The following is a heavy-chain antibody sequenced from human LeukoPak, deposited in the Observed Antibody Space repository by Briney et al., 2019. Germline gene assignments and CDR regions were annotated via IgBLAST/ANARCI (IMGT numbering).Heavy chain of an antibody. CDR2: INHSGST. J-gene: IGHJ4*02. CDR3: ARGRYGVDNYFDY. Sequence: KPSETLSLSCAVYGGSFSGYYWSWIRQPPGKGLEWIGEINHSGSTNYNPSLKSRVTIPVDTSKNQFSLKLSSVTAADTAVYYCARGRYGVDNYFDYWGQGTLVTVSS. D-gene: IGHD4-17*01. V-gene: IGHV4-34*01. CDR1: GGSFSGYY.